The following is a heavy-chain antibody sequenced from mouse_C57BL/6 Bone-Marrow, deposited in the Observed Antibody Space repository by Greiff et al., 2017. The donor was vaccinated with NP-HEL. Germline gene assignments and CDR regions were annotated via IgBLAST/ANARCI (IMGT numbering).Heavy chain of an antibody. D-gene: IGHD1-1*01. CDR1: GYTFTSYW. J-gene: IGHJ1*03. CDR3: ASGYYGTLNWYFDV. V-gene: IGHV1-53*01. CDR2: INPSNGGT. Sequence: QVQLQQPGTELVKPGASVKLSCKASGYTFTSYWMPWVKQRPGQGLEWIGNINPSNGGTNYNEKLKSKATLPVDKSYSTAYMQLSSLTSEDSAVYYCASGYYGTLNWYFDVWGTGTTVTVSS.